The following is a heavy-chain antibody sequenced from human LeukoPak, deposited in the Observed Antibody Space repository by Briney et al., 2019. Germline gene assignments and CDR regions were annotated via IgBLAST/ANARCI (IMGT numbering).Heavy chain of an antibody. D-gene: IGHD3-22*01. CDR1: GFTFSSYW. J-gene: IGHJ4*02. Sequence: LRLSCAASGFTFSSYWMSWVRQAPGKGLEWVANIKQDGSEKYYVDSVKGRFTISRDNAKNSLYLQMNSLRAEDTAVYYCARGGGYYYDSSGPFDYWGQGTLVTVSS. CDR2: IKQDGSEK. V-gene: IGHV3-7*01. CDR3: ARGGGYYYDSSGPFDY.